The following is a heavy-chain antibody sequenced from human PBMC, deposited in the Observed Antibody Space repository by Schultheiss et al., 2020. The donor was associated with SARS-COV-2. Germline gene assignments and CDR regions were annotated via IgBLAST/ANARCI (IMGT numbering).Heavy chain of an antibody. CDR2: ISYDGSNK. D-gene: IGHD2-2*01. V-gene: IGHV3-30*05. CDR3: ARDLTRVPAAIYYYYYGMDV. J-gene: IGHJ6*02. Sequence: GGSLRLSCAASGFTFSSYSMNWVRQAPGKGLEWVAVISYDGSNKYYADSVKGRFTISRDNSKNTLYLQMNSLRAEDTAVYYCARDLTRVPAAIYYYYYGMDVWGQGTTVTVSS. CDR1: GFTFSSYS.